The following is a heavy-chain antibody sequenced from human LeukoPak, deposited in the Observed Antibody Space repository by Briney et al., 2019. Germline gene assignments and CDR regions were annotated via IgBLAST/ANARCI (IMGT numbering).Heavy chain of an antibody. CDR2: ISHSGST. D-gene: IGHD4-17*01. J-gene: IGHJ4*02. CDR3: ARIHDYGDYAFDY. V-gene: IGHV4-59*02. Sequence: SETLSLTCSVSGGSVSGFYWSWTRQPPGKGLEYIGYISHSGSTNYNPSLKSRLTISVDTSKNQFSLKLNSVTAADTAVYYCARIHDYGDYAFDYWGQGTLVTVSS. CDR1: GGSVSGFY.